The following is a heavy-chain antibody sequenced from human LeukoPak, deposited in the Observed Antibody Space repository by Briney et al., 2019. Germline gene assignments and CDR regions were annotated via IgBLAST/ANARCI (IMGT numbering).Heavy chain of an antibody. CDR3: ARDQYYYDSSGYSGLDY. CDR1: GGSISSYY. CDR2: IYYSGST. Sequence: PSETLSLTCTVSGGSISSYYWSWIRQPPGKGLEWIGYIYYSGSTNYNPSLKSRVTMSVDTSKNQFSLKLSSVTAADTAVYYCARDQYYYDSSGYSGLDYWGQGTLVTVSS. V-gene: IGHV4-59*12. D-gene: IGHD3-22*01. J-gene: IGHJ4*02.